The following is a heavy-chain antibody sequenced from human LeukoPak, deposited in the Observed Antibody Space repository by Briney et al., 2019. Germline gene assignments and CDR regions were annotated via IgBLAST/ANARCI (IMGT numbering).Heavy chain of an antibody. V-gene: IGHV4-4*07. J-gene: IGHJ2*01. CDR1: GGSVSSNY. Sequence: PSETLSLTCTVSGGSVSSNYWSWIRQPAGKGLEYIGRIYSSGNTNYNPSLESRVTMSVDTSKNQFSLLLHSVTAADTAVYYCARVWLSSGSYWYFDFWGRGTLVIVSS. CDR3: ARVWLSSGSYWYFDF. D-gene: IGHD3-22*01. CDR2: IYSSGNT.